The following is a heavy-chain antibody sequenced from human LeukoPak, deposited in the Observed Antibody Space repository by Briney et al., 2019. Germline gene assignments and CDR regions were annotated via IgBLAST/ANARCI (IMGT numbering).Heavy chain of an antibody. J-gene: IGHJ4*02. CDR3: TRKQWVEYYFDS. CDR2: IYTTGST. V-gene: IGHV4-61*02. CDR1: GGSISNGHHY. Sequence: SETLSHTCTVSGGSISNGHHYWSWIRQPAGKGQEWIGRIYTTGSTNYNPSLKSRVPISADTSKNQFSLKLSSVTAADTAVYYFTRKQWVEYYFDSWGQGTLVTVSS. D-gene: IGHD6-19*01.